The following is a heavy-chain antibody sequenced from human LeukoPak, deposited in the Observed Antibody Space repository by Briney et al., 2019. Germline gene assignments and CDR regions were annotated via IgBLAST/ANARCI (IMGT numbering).Heavy chain of an antibody. D-gene: IGHD4-11*01. CDR2: ISERGSST. J-gene: IGHJ4*02. V-gene: IGHV3-23*01. Sequence: PGGSLRLSCAAAGFTCSIYGISWVRQAPGKGLEWVSRISERGSSTYYTDSVKGRFTFSRDNSKNTLFLHMNSLRSEDTAVYYCVRDESNEAGCFDCWGQGTLVPVSS. CDR3: VRDESNEAGCFDC. CDR1: GFTCSIYG.